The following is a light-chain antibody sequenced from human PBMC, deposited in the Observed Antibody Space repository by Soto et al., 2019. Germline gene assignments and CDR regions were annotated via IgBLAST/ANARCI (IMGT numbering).Light chain of an antibody. CDR2: DAS. J-gene: IGKJ1*01. Sequence: DIPMTQSPSTLSASVGDRVTITCRASQSISSWLAWYQQKPGKAPKLLIYDASSLESGVPSRFSGSGSGTEFTLTISTLQTDDFATYYCQQYNSLSWTFGQGTKVEIK. V-gene: IGKV1-5*01. CDR3: QQYNSLSWT. CDR1: QSISSW.